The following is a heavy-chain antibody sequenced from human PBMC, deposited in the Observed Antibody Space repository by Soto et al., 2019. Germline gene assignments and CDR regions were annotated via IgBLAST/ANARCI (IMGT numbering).Heavy chain of an antibody. CDR2: IYYSGST. Sequence: SETLSLTCTVSGGSISSGDYYWSWIRQPPGKGLEWIGYIYYSGSTYYNPTLKSRVTISVDTSKNQFSLKLSSVTAADTAVYYCARNTWINLWTPLDYWGQGTLVTVSS. D-gene: IGHD5-18*01. V-gene: IGHV4-30-4*01. CDR1: GGSISSGDYY. CDR3: ARNTWINLWTPLDY. J-gene: IGHJ4*02.